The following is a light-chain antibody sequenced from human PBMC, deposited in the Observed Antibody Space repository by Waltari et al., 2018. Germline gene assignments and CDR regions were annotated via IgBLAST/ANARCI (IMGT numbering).Light chain of an antibody. V-gene: IGLV2-11*01. CDR3: CSYANSKWV. CDR2: GVY. CDR1: SCDVGGYGY. Sequence: QSVLTHPRSVSGSPGQSVAISCTGPSCDVGGYGYFSWDQQYPGKAPKVMIYGVYKRPSGVPDRFSGSKSGNTASLSISGLQAEDEADYYCCSYANSKWVFGGGTKLTVL. J-gene: IGLJ3*02.